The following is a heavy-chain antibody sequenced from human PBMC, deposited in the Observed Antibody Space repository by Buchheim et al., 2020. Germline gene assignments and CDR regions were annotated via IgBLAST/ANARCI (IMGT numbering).Heavy chain of an antibody. J-gene: IGHJ5*02. CDR3: ARGRGYFYSNEDNWPDP. D-gene: IGHD1-1*01. V-gene: IGHV3-7*01. CDR2: IKEDGSEK. Sequence: EVQVVESGGGLVQPGGSLRLSCAASGFTFSTYWMSWVRQAPGKGPEWVANIKEDGSEKYYVDSVKARFSISRDHAKNSVYLQMNSLRAEDTAMYYCARGRGYFYSNEDNWPDPWGQGTL. CDR1: GFTFSTYW.